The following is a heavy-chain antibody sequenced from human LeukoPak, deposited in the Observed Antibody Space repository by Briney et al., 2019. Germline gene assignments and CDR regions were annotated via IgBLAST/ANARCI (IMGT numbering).Heavy chain of an antibody. CDR1: GGSISSSNW. J-gene: IGHJ6*04. CDR2: IYHSGST. D-gene: IGHD2-2*01. V-gene: IGHV4-4*02. Sequence: SETLSLTCAVSGGSISSSNWWSWVRQPPGKGLEWIGEIYHSGSTNYNPSLKSRVTISVDTSKNQFSLKLSSVTAADTAVYYCARGPDDCSSTSCYYYGMDVWGKGTTVTVSS. CDR3: ARGPDDCSSTSCYYYGMDV.